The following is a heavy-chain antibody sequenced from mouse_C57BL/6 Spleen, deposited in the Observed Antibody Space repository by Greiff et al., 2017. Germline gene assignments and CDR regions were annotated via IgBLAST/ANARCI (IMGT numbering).Heavy chain of an antibody. Sequence: QVQLQQPGAELVMPGASVKLSCKASGYTFTSYWMHWVKQRPGQGLEWIGEIDPSDSYTNYNQKFKGKSTLTVDKSSSTAYMQLSSLTSEDSAVXYCASVYYGTPNYFDYWGQGTTLTVSS. CDR3: ASVYYGTPNYFDY. CDR2: IDPSDSYT. J-gene: IGHJ2*01. V-gene: IGHV1-69*01. D-gene: IGHD2-1*01. CDR1: GYTFTSYW.